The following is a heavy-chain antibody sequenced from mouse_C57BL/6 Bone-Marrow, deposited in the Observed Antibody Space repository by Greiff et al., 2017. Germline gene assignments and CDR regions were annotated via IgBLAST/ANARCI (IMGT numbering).Heavy chain of an antibody. CDR3: ARNGLRRL. D-gene: IGHD2-2*01. J-gene: IGHJ2*01. Sequence: VQRVESGAELARPGASVKLSCKASGYTFTSYGISWVKQRTGQGLEWIGEIYPRSGNTYYNEKFKGKAPLTADKSSSTAYMELRSLTSEDSAVYFCARNGLRRLWGQGTTLTVSS. CDR1: GYTFTSYG. CDR2: IYPRSGNT. V-gene: IGHV1-81*01.